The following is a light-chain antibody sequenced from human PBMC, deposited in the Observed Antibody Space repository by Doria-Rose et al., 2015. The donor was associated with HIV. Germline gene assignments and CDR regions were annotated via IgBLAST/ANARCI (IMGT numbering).Light chain of an antibody. CDR1: QGIGSD. Sequence: TQSPATLSVSPGERATLSCRASQGIGSDVAWYQQKPGQAPRLLIYRASIRATGITPRFTGGVSGTEFTLTISSLQSEDFAVYFCQQYSQWPPYTFGQGTKLEVK. CDR3: QQYSQWPPYT. J-gene: IGKJ2*01. V-gene: IGKV3-15*01. CDR2: RAS.